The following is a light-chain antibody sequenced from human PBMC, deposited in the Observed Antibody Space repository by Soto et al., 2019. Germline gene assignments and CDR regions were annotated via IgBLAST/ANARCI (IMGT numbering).Light chain of an antibody. V-gene: IGLV1-40*01. CDR1: SSNIGTPYD. CDR3: QSYDSSLSGYVI. CDR2: GNS. Sequence: QSVLTQPPSVSGAPGQRVTISCTGSSSNIGTPYDVHWYQQLPGTAPKLLIYGNSNRPSGVPDRFSGSKSGTSASLAITGLQAEDEADDYCQSYDSSLSGYVIFGGGTKVTVL. J-gene: IGLJ2*01.